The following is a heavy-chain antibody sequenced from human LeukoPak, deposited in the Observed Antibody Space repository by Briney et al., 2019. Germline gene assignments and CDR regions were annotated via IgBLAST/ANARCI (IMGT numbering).Heavy chain of an antibody. CDR3: ARHKAYSGYDFLDY. V-gene: IGHV4-4*09. J-gene: IGHJ4*02. CDR2: IYTSGST. Sequence: KPSETLSLTCSVSGGSISGYYWSWIRQPPGKGLVWIGHIYTSGSTNYNPSLKSRLTISVDTSKNQFSLQLTSVSAADTAVYYCARHKAYSGYDFLDYWGQGTLVTVSS. CDR1: GGSISGYY. D-gene: IGHD5-12*01.